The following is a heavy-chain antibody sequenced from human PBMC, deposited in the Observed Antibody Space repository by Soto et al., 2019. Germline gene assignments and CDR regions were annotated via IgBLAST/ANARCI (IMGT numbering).Heavy chain of an antibody. CDR1: GGSISSSSYY. V-gene: IGHV4-39*01. J-gene: IGHJ4*02. D-gene: IGHD2-15*01. CDR3: ARQAEYCSGGSCYRYYFDY. Sequence: QLQLQESGPGLVKPSETLSLTCTVSGGSISSSSYYWGWIRQPPGKGLEWIGSIYYSGSTYYNPSLKSRVTISVDTSKNQFSLKLSSVTAADTAVYYCARQAEYCSGGSCYRYYFDYWGQGTLVTVSS. CDR2: IYYSGST.